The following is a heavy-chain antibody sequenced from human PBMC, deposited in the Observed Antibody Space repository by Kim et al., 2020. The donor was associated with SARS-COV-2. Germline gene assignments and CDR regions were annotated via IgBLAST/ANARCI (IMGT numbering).Heavy chain of an antibody. CDR2: IIPIFGTA. CDR3: ARIKRAYYYDSSGYFDAFDI. CDR1: GGTFSSYA. Sequence: SVKVSCKASGGTFSSYAISWVRQAPGQGLEWMGGIIPIFGTANYAQKFQGRVTITADESTSTAYMELSSLRSEDTAVYYCARIKRAYYYDSSGYFDAFDIWGQGTMVTVSS. J-gene: IGHJ3*02. D-gene: IGHD3-22*01. V-gene: IGHV1-69*13.